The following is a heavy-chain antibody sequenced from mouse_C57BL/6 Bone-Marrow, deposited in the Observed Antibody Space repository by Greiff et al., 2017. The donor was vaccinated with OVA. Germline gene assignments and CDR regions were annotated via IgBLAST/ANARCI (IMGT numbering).Heavy chain of an antibody. Sequence: QVQLKESGAELVRPGASVTLSCKASGYTFTDYEMHWVKQTPVHGLEWIGAIDPETGGTAYNQKFKGKAILTADKSSSTAYMELRSLTSEDSAVYYCTRSGGTTVKGFDYWGQGTTLTVSS. J-gene: IGHJ2*01. CDR1: GYTFTDYE. CDR3: TRSGGTTVKGFDY. D-gene: IGHD1-1*01. V-gene: IGHV1-15*01. CDR2: IDPETGGT.